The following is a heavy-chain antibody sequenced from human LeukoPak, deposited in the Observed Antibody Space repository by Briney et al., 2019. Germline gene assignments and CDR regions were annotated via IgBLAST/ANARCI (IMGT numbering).Heavy chain of an antibody. D-gene: IGHD3-10*01. Sequence: PGGSLRLSCAVSGLTFSSYAMSWVRQAPGKGLQWVSQISGTGGATWYAGFARDRFTISRDNSKKTLYLQMNSLTADDTAFYYCTRGTGYGSATNYFDHWGQGTLVSVSS. CDR3: TRGTGYGSATNYFDH. CDR1: GLTFSSYA. CDR2: ISGTGGAT. J-gene: IGHJ4*02. V-gene: IGHV3-23*01.